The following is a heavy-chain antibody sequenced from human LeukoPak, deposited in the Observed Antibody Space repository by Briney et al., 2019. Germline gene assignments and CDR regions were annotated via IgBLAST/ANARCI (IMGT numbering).Heavy chain of an antibody. D-gene: IGHD4-17*01. J-gene: IGHJ4*02. V-gene: IGHV3-21*01. CDR3: ARDYYGDYYFDY. CDR2: LNSNSRYI. CDR1: GLTFSSYS. Sequence: GGSLRLSCAASGLTFSSYSMNWVRQAPGKGLEWVSSLNSNSRYIYYADSVKGRFTISRDNAKNSLYLQMNSLRAEDTAVYYCARDYYGDYYFDYWGQGTLVTVSS.